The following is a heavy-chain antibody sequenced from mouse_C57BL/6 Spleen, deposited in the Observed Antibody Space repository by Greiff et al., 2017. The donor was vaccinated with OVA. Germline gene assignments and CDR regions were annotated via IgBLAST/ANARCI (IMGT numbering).Heavy chain of an antibody. Sequence: EVQRVESGGGLVKPGGSLKLSCAASGFTFSSYAMSWVRQTPEKRLEWVATISDGGSYTYYPDNVKGRFTISRDNAKNNLYLQMSHLKSEDTAMYYCARDRGYYGNYYAMDYWGQGTSVTVSS. J-gene: IGHJ4*01. V-gene: IGHV5-4*01. D-gene: IGHD2-1*01. CDR2: ISDGGSYT. CDR3: ARDRGYYGNYYAMDY. CDR1: GFTFSSYA.